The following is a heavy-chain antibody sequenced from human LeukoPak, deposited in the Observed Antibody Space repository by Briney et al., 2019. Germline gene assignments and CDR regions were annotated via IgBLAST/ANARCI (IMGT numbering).Heavy chain of an antibody. CDR1: GGSFSCYY. CDR3: ARWGRLYYYDSSGYSFDY. J-gene: IGHJ4*02. Sequence: PSETLSLTCAVYGGSFSCYYWSWIRQPPGKGLEWIGEINHSGSTNYNPSLKSRVTISVDTSKNQFSLKLSSVTAADTAVYYCARWGRLYYYDSSGYSFDYWGQGTLVTVSS. V-gene: IGHV4-34*01. CDR2: INHSGST. D-gene: IGHD3-22*01.